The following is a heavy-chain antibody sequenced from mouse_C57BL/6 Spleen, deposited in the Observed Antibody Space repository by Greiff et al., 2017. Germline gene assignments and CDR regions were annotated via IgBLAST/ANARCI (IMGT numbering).Heavy chain of an antibody. J-gene: IGHJ3*01. D-gene: IGHD1-1*01. CDR2: INPNYGTT. V-gene: IGHV1-39*01. Sequence: EVQLQQSGPELVKPGASVKISCKASGYSFTDYNMNWVKQSNGKSLEWIGVINPNYGTTSYNQKFKGKATLTVDQSSSTAYMQLNSLTSEDSAVYYGARSSVTTVVATPFAYWGQGTLVTVSA. CDR1: GYSFTDYN. CDR3: ARSSVTTVVATPFAY.